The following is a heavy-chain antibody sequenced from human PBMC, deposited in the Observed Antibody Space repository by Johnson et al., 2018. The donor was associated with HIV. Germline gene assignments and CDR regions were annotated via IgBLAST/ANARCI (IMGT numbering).Heavy chain of an antibody. J-gene: IGHJ3*02. CDR2: ISYDGSNK. Sequence: QVQLVESGGGVVQPGRSLRLSCAASGFTFSSYAMHWVRQAPGKGLEWVAVISYDGSNKYYADSVEGRFTISRDSAKNSLYLQMNSLRAEDTAVHYCARGPTRFAAFDIWGQGTMVTVSS. CDR3: ARGPTRFAAFDI. D-gene: IGHD3-10*01. V-gene: IGHV3-30-3*01. CDR1: GFTFSSYA.